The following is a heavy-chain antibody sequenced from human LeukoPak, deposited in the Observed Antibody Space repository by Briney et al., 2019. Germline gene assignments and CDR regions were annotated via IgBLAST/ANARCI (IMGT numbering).Heavy chain of an antibody. CDR1: GGTFSSYA. J-gene: IGHJ6*03. CDR2: IIPIFGTA. V-gene: IGHV1-69*05. Sequence: SVKVSCKASGGTFSSYAISWVRQAPGQGLEWMGGIIPIFGTANYAQKFQGRVTITTDESTSTAYMELSSLRSEDTAVYYCARGRPPYCSSTSCYRSYYYYYMDVWGKGTTVTVSS. D-gene: IGHD2-2*01. CDR3: ARGRPPYCSSTSCYRSYYYYYMDV.